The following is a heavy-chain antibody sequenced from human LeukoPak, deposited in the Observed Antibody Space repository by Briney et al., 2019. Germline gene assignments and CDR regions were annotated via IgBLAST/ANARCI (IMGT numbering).Heavy chain of an antibody. V-gene: IGHV5-51*01. D-gene: IGHD4-17*01. CDR2: IYPVDSDT. CDR3: ARQAVTGIFFDF. J-gene: IGHJ4*02. Sequence: QPLHCSCKVSGYSFAGYRIGGVGQSPGNIMKRMWFIYPVDSDTRYSPSFQGQVTISVDKSIGTAYLQWSSLKASDTAMYFCARQAVTGIFFDFWAQGTLVAVSS. CDR1: GYSFAGYR.